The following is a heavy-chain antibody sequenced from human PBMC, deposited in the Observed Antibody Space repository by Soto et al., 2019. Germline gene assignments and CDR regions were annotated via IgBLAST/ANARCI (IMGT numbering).Heavy chain of an antibody. J-gene: IGHJ3*01. CDR2: ISGSGGGT. CDR1: GFSFSVFA. Sequence: EVDLLESGGGLAQPGGSRRLSCAASGFSFSVFAMSWVRQAPGKGLEWVSRISGSGGGTYYADSVKGRFTISRDNSKNMLYLQMNSLRGEDTAVYYCAKDWSGGAFEVWGQGTMVIVSS. V-gene: IGHV3-23*01. CDR3: AKDWSGGAFEV. D-gene: IGHD3-16*01.